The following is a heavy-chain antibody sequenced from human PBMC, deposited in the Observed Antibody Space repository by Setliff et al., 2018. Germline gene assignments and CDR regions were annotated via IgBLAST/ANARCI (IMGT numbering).Heavy chain of an antibody. J-gene: IGHJ3*02. CDR1: GGSISSSSW. CDR2: IYHSGST. D-gene: IGHD6-19*01. Sequence: SETLSLTCAVSGGSISSSSWWSWVRQPPGKGLEWIGEIYHSGSTNYNPSLKSRVTISVDKSKNQFSLKLSSVTAADTAVYYCASLSVGGWTDAFDIWGQGTMVTVSS. CDR3: ASLSVGGWTDAFDI. V-gene: IGHV4-4*02.